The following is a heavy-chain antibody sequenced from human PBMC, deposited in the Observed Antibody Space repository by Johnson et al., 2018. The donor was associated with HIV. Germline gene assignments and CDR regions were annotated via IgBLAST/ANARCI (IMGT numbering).Heavy chain of an antibody. CDR3: ARDEWSRSSGDAFDI. CDR2: ISYDGSNK. CDR1: GFTFSSCA. V-gene: IGHV3-30*04. J-gene: IGHJ3*02. Sequence: QVQLVESGGGVVQPGGSLRLSCAASGFTFSSCAMHWVRQAPGKGLEWVAVISYDGSNKYYADSVKGRFTISRDNSKNTLYLQMNSLRPEDTAVYYCARDEWSRSSGDAFDIWGQGTMVTVSS. D-gene: IGHD6-6*01.